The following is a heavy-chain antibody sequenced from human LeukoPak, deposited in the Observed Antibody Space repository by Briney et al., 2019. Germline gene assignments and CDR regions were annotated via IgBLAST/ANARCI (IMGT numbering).Heavy chain of an antibody. CDR3: AREGYSSGWYGSLGY. CDR2: IYYSGST. CDR1: GGSISSYY. V-gene: IGHV4-59*01. J-gene: IGHJ4*02. Sequence: SETLSLTCTVPGGSISSYYWSWIRQPPGKGLEWVGYIYYSGSTNYNPSPKSRVTISVDTAKNQFSLKLSSVTAADTAVYYCAREGYSSGWYGSLGYWGQGTLVTVSS. D-gene: IGHD6-19*01.